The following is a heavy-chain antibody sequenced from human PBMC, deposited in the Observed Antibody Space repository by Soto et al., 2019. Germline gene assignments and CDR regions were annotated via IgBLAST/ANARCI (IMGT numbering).Heavy chain of an antibody. CDR1: GFTFSSYS. CDR3: ARSPPPPYYYGSGRKYYFDY. V-gene: IGHV3-21*01. D-gene: IGHD3-10*01. Sequence: GSLRLSCAASGFTFSSYSMNWVRQAPGKGLEWVSSISSSSSYIYYADSVKGRFTISRDDAKNSLYLQMNSLRAEDTAVYYCARSPPPPYYYGSGRKYYFDYWGQGT. CDR2: ISSSSSYI. J-gene: IGHJ4*02.